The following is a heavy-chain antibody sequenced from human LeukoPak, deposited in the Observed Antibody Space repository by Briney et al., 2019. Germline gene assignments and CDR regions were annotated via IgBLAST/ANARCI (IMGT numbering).Heavy chain of an antibody. J-gene: IGHJ4*02. V-gene: IGHV1-46*01. CDR2: INPSVVST. D-gene: IGHD3-22*01. CDR1: GYTFTSYY. Sequence: GASVKVSCKASGYTFTSYYMHWVRHGPGQGLEWMGIINPSVVSTSYAQKLQGRVTMTRDMSTSTVYKELGSMRSEDTAVYYCARDLYYYDSSGYYSSVPVPDYWGQGTMVTVSS. CDR3: ARDLYYYDSSGYYSSVPVPDY.